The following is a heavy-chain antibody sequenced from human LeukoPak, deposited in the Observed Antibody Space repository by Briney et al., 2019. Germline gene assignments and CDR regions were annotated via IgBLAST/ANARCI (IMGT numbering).Heavy chain of an antibody. CDR3: ATQSSGWHIYYFDH. CDR1: GDSFSSDA. CDR2: IIPIRGVT. J-gene: IGHJ4*02. Sequence: ASVKVSCKSSGDSFSSDAISWVGQVPGQGYEWVGRIIPIRGVTHYALKFRGRVTITADKSTSAADMELRSLTSDDTAVYYCATQSSGWHIYYFDHWGQGTLVTVSS. D-gene: IGHD6-25*01. V-gene: IGHV1-69*04.